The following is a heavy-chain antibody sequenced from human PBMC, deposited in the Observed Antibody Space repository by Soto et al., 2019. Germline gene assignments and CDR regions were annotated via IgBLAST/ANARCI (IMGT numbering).Heavy chain of an antibody. Sequence: SETLSLTCTVSGGSISSSSYYWGWIRQPPGKGLEWIGSIYYSGSTYYNPSLKSRVTISVDTSKNQFSLKLSSVTAADTAVYYCARGVYYGSGYVSAYYYMDVWGKGTTVNVSS. CDR3: ARGVYYGSGYVSAYYYMDV. D-gene: IGHD3-10*01. CDR2: IYYSGST. V-gene: IGHV4-39*01. J-gene: IGHJ6*03. CDR1: GGSISSSSYY.